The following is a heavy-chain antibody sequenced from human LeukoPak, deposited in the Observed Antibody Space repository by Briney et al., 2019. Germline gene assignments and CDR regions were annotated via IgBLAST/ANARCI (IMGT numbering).Heavy chain of an antibody. CDR1: GFTFSDYY. V-gene: IGHV3-11*01. CDR3: AKAEWLVPDYP. CDR2: NSSSGSTI. Sequence: GGSLSLFCAASGFTFSDYYMSWIRKAPGKGLVWVSYNSSSGSTIYYADSVKGRFTISRDNAKNSLYLQMNSLRTEDTAVYYCAKAEWLVPDYPWGQGTLVTVSS. J-gene: IGHJ5*02. D-gene: IGHD6-19*01.